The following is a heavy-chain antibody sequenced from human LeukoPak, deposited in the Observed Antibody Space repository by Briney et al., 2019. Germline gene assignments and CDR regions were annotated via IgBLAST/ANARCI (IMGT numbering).Heavy chain of an antibody. D-gene: IGHD3-10*01. V-gene: IGHV4-59*01. CDR2: ISYSGST. CDR1: GDSISTCS. CDR3: AKAMSSAWNFDL. J-gene: IGHJ2*01. Sequence: SETLSLTCTVSGDSISTCSWIWIRQPPGKGLECMGYISYSGSTNFNPSLQSRVTMSVATSKNQFSLKLNSVTAADTAVYYCAKAMSSAWNFDLWGRGTLVTVSS.